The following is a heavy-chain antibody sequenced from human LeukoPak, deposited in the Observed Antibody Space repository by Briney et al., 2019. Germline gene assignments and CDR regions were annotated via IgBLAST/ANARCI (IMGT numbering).Heavy chain of an antibody. J-gene: IGHJ4*02. D-gene: IGHD6-13*01. CDR2: IRYDGSNK. CDR1: GFTFSSYW. V-gene: IGHV3-30*02. CDR3: AKDWGAAAGTALDY. Sequence: GGSLRLSCAASGFTFSSYWMHWVRQAPGKGLEWVAFIRYDGSNKYYADSVKGRFTISRDNSKNTLYLQMNSLRAEDTAVYYCAKDWGAAAGTALDYWGQGTLVTVSS.